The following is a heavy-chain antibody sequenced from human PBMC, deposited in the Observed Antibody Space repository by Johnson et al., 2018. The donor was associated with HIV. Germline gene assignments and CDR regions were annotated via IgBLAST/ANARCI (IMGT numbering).Heavy chain of an antibody. CDR2: MSGSGAVT. V-gene: IGHV3-23*04. J-gene: IGHJ3*01. CDR3: AKDPAVVPPICFDV. Sequence: VQLVESGGGLVQPGGSLRLSCAGSGFTFSDHAMGWVRQAPGKGLEWVSSMSGSGAVTYYADSVKGRFTISRDNSKNRLFLQMNSLRAEDTAVYYCAKDPAVVPPICFDVWCQGTVVTVSS. D-gene: IGHD3-22*01. CDR1: GFTFSDHA.